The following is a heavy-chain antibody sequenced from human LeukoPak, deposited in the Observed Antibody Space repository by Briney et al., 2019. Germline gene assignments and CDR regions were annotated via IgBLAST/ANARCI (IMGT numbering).Heavy chain of an antibody. V-gene: IGHV4-4*02. CDR2: VVHSGST. J-gene: IGHJ6*03. CDR1: GGSISSNKW. D-gene: IGHD3-10*01. CDR3: ARGDLFTMVRGVKYKYYYYYMDV. Sequence: PSGTLSLTCAVSGGSISSNKWWSWLRQAPGKGLEWLGEVVHSGSTNYNPSLKSRVTISVDKSKDQFSLRLNSVTAADTAVYYCARGDLFTMVRGVKYKYYYYYMDVWGKGTTVTVSS.